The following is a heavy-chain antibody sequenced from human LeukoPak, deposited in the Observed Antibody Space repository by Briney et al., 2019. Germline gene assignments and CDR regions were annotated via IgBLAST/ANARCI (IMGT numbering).Heavy chain of an antibody. CDR1: GYTFTSYP. Sequence: ASVKVSCKASGYTFTSYPISWVRRAPGQGLEWMGWITTYNGNTNYAQRLQGRVTMTTDTSTSTACMDLRGLRSDDPAVYYCARGYDYGDYMGDFDYWGQGTLVTVSS. CDR3: ARGYDYGDYMGDFDY. D-gene: IGHD4-17*01. CDR2: ITTYNGNT. J-gene: IGHJ4*02. V-gene: IGHV1-18*01.